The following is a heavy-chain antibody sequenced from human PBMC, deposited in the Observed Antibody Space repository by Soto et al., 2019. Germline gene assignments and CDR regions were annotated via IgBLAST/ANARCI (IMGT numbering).Heavy chain of an antibody. D-gene: IGHD4-17*01. V-gene: IGHV5-51*01. J-gene: IGHJ6*02. CDR3: ARRHDYGDYLIANGEYYYGMDV. CDR2: IYPGDSDT. Sequence: PGESLKISCKGSGYSFTSYWIGWVRQMPGKGLEWMGIIYPGDSDTRYSPSFQGQVTISADKSISTAYLQWSSLKASDTAMYYCARRHDYGDYLIANGEYYYGMDVWGQGTTVTVSS. CDR1: GYSFTSYW.